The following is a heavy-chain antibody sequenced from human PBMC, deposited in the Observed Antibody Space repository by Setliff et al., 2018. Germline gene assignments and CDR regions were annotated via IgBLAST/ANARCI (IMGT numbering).Heavy chain of an antibody. V-gene: IGHV4-61*02. D-gene: IGHD1-26*01. CDR1: GGSISSDSDY. J-gene: IGHJ4*02. CDR3: TKGRVGLAARVGY. CDR2: IYASAST. Sequence: SETLSPTGTASGGSISSDSDYWSWIRQSAGKGLEWIGRIYASASTEYNPSLGSRVTISVYTSTNQFSLQLSSVTSADTAISYCTKGRVGLAARVGYWGQGTLVTVSS.